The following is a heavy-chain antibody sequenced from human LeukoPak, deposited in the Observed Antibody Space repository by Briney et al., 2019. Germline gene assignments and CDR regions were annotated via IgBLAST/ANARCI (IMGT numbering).Heavy chain of an antibody. J-gene: IGHJ6*03. CDR2: MSPNSGHT. Sequence: ASVKVSRKTSGYTFSRYDINWVRQATGQRPEWMGWMSPNSGHTGYAPKFQGRVTFSRNTSVSTVYMELDILRSEDTAVYFCARGGVTGTYADYYYYYLDVWGKGTTVTVSS. D-gene: IGHD1-7*01. CDR3: ARGGVTGTYADYYYYYLDV. V-gene: IGHV1-8*03. CDR1: GYTFSRYD.